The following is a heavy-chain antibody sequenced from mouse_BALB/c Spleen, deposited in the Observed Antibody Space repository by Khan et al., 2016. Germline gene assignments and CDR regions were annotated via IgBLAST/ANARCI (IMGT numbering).Heavy chain of an antibody. CDR1: GYSITSDYA. D-gene: IGHD1-1*01. V-gene: IGHV3-2*02. J-gene: IGHJ2*01. CDR3: ARRDYGSSYYFNY. Sequence: EVQLQESGPGLVKPSQSLSLTCTVTGYSITSDYAWNWIRQFPGNKLEWMGYISYSGSTSYIPSLKSRISITRDTSKNPFLLQLNSVTSEHTAPCCCARRDYGSSYYFNYWGQGTTLTVSS. CDR2: ISYSGST.